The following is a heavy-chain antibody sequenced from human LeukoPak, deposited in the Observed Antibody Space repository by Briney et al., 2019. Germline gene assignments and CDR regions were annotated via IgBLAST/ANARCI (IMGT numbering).Heavy chain of an antibody. V-gene: IGHV3-53*01. J-gene: IGHJ5*02. Sequence: PGGSLRPSCAASGFSVSSDFMSWVRQAPGKGLEWVSVINSGGTAFYADSVKGRFTISRDTSKNTLSLQMNSLRDEDTAMYYCVTSRGTSWGQGTLVTVSS. CDR3: VTSRGTS. CDR1: GFSVSSDF. D-gene: IGHD3-16*01. CDR2: INSGGTA.